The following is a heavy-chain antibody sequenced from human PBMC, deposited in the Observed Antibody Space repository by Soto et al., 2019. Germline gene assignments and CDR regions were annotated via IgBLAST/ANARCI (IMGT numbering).Heavy chain of an antibody. V-gene: IGHV4-61*01. CDR1: GGSVSSGYYY. J-gene: IGHJ4*02. CDR3: ARSPRSHYGHFDY. D-gene: IGHD3-10*01. Sequence: QVQLQESGPGLVKPSETLSLTCTVSGGSVSSGYYYWSWIRQPPGKGLEWIGYIYFTGSTNYNPSLKSRVIISLDTSKNQFSLKLSSVTAADTAMYYCARSPRSHYGHFDYWGQGTLVTVSS. CDR2: IYFTGST.